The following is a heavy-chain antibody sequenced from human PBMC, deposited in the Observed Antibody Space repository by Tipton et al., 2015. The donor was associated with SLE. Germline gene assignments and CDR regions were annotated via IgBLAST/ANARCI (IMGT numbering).Heavy chain of an antibody. CDR1: GFTVSSNE. V-gene: IGHV3-48*03. D-gene: IGHD6-19*01. Sequence: SLRLSCAASGFTVSSNEMSWVRQAPGKGLEFISYISSSGDTIYYATSVKGRFTISRDSDKNSLYLQMNNLRAEDTAVYYCARGLNPYYYYYGVDVWGQGTTVTVSS. CDR3: ARGLNPYYYYYGVDV. J-gene: IGHJ6*02. CDR2: ISSSGDTI.